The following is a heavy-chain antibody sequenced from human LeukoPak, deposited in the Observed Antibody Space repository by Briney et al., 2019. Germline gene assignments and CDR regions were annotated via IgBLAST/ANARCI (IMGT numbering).Heavy chain of an antibody. V-gene: IGHV3-48*04. CDR3: AKGPTSGYARAPNWFDP. CDR2: ISSSSSTI. CDR1: GFTFSSYS. D-gene: IGHD5-12*01. Sequence: GGSLRLSCAASGFTFSSYSMNRVRQAPGKGLEWVSYISSSSSTIYYADSVKGRFTISRDNAKNSLYLQMNSLRAEDTAVYYCAKGPTSGYARAPNWFDPWGQGTLVTVSS. J-gene: IGHJ5*02.